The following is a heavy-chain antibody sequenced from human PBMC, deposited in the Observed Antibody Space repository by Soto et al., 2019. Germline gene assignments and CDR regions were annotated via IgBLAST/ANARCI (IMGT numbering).Heavy chain of an antibody. V-gene: IGHV4-59*01. D-gene: IGHD3-16*01. CDR2: IYYSGST. CDR1: GGSISSYY. CDR3: ARGIFGYYFDY. Sequence: ASETLSLTCTVSGGSISSYYWSWIRQPPGKGLEWIGYIYYSGSTNHNPSLKSRVTISVDTSKNQFSLKLSSVTAADTAVYYCARGIFGYYFDYWGQGTLVTVSS. J-gene: IGHJ4*02.